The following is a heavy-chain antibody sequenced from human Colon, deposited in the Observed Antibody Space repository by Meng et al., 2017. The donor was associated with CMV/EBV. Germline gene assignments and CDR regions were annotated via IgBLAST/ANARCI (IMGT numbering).Heavy chain of an antibody. D-gene: IGHD6-13*01. J-gene: IGHJ4*02. CDR3: ARRRAAGGTSLDY. CDR2: INPSGGST. Sequence: KASGYSFSTYYRHWVRQIPGQGLEWMGVINPSGGSTSYAQKFQGRVTMTRDTSASSVYMEISSLRSEDTAVYYCARRRAAGGTSLDYWGQGTLVTVSS. V-gene: IGHV1-46*01. CDR1: GYSFSTYY.